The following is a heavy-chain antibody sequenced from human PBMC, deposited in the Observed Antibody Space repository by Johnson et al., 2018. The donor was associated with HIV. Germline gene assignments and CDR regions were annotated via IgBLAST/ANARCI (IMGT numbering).Heavy chain of an antibody. CDR3: ARERWSTYYGAFDI. D-gene: IGHD3-3*01. J-gene: IGHJ3*02. CDR1: GFTFSNYA. Sequence: QVQLVESGGGVVQPGRSLRLSCVASGFTFSNYAMHWVRQAPGKGLEWVAVISYDGSYKYYADSGKGRFTISRDNSKNTLSLHMNSLRAEDTAVYYCARERWSTYYGAFDIWGQGTMVTVSS. V-gene: IGHV3-30*01. CDR2: ISYDGSYK.